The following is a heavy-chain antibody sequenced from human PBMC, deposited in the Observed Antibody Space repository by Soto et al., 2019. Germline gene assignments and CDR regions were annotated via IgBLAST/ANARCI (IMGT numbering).Heavy chain of an antibody. CDR3: ARGINYYDSGDDAFDI. D-gene: IGHD3-10*01. CDR2: MNPNSGNT. CDR1: GYTFTSYD. J-gene: IGHJ3*02. Sequence: QVQLVQSGAEVKKPGASVKVSCKASGYTFTSYDINWVRQATGKGLEWMGWMNPNSGNTGYAQKFQGRVTMTRNTSISTACMELSSLRSEDTAVYYCARGINYYDSGDDAFDIWGQGTMVTVPS. V-gene: IGHV1-8*01.